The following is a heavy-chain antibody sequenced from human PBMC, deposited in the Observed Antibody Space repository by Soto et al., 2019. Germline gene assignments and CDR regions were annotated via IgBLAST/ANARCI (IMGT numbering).Heavy chain of an antibody. CDR3: ARDPGSGSYYGWFDP. J-gene: IGHJ5*02. D-gene: IGHD3-10*01. CDR2: IYYSGST. V-gene: IGHV4-59*01. CDR1: GGSISGYY. Sequence: SETLSLTCTVSGGSISGYYWNWIRQPPGKGLEWIGYIYYSGSTNYNPSLKSRVTISVDTSKNQFSLKLSSVTAADTAVYYCARDPGSGSYYGWFDPWGQGTLVTVS.